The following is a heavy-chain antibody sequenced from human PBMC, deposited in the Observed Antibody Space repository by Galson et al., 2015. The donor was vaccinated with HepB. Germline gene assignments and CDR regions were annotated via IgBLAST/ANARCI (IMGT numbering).Heavy chain of an antibody. D-gene: IGHD1-14*01. CDR2: IIPMLGET. Sequence: SVKVSCKASGDSFSGYAISWVRQAPGQGLEWMGGIIPMLGETKYAQKFPPRLMINADKSTLTAYMELRGLRSEDTAVYYCASGPFLTASGSSTGRFDYWGQGTLVTVSS. J-gene: IGHJ4*02. CDR1: GDSFSGYA. CDR3: ASGPFLTASGSSTGRFDY. V-gene: IGHV1-69*10.